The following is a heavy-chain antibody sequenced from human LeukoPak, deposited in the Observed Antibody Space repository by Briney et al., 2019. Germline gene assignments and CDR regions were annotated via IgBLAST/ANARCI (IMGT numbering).Heavy chain of an antibody. D-gene: IGHD3-10*01. CDR2: TYYRSQWYS. CDR1: GDSVSSKNAV. V-gene: IGHV6-1*01. CDR3: ARGSYGLGGFWDYYFDY. Sequence: SQTLSLTCAISGDSVSSKNAVWAWIRQSPSAGLEWLGRTYYRSQWYSDYAVSVRSRININPDTSKNQLSLQLNSLTPEDTAVYYCARGSYGLGGFWDYYFDYWGQGALVTVSS. J-gene: IGHJ4*02.